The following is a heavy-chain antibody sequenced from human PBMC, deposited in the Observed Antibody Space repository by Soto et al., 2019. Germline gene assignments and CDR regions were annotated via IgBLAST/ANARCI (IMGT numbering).Heavy chain of an antibody. J-gene: IGHJ5*02. D-gene: IGHD2-2*01. CDR1: GFTFSSYA. CDR2: ISYDGSNK. V-gene: IGHV3-30-3*01. Sequence: GGSLRLSCAASGFTFSSYAMHWVRQAPGKGLEWVAVISYDGSNKYYADSVKGRFTISRDNSKNTLYLQMNSLRAEDTAVYYCARDSEGYCISTSRDCWFDPWGQGTLVTVSS. CDR3: ARDSEGYCISTSRDCWFDP.